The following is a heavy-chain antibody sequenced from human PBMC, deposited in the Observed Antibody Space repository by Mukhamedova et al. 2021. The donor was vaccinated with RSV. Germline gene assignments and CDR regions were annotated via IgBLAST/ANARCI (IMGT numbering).Heavy chain of an antibody. V-gene: IGHV3-72*01. J-gene: IGHJ4*02. D-gene: IGHD3-22*01. Sequence: TNYAASVKGRFTISRDDSKNSLYLQMNSLEIEDTAVYYCARTYYDRKLDYWGQGTLVTVSS. CDR2: T. CDR3: ARTYYDRKLDY.